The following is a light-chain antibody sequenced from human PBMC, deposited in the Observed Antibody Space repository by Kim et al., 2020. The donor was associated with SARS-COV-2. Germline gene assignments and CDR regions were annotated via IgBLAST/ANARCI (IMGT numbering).Light chain of an antibody. CDR3: QQRADWPRT. CDR1: ESVSDF. V-gene: IGKV3-11*01. J-gene: IGKJ1*01. CDR2: DAS. Sequence: LSPGERATLACRANESVSDFVVWYQLRPGQAPRLLIYDASKRAPGSPARFSGSGSGTEFTLTVSSLEPEDFAVYYCQQRADWPRTFGQGTKVDIK.